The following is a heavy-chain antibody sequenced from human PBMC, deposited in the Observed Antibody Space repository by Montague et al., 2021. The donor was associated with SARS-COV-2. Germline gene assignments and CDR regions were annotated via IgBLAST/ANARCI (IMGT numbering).Heavy chain of an antibody. V-gene: IGHV4-59*01. D-gene: IGHD3-22*01. Sequence: SETLSLTCTVSGASITDFYWSWIRQPPGKGLEWIGYIHYSGITSYNPSLRSRVTMLIDMPKSRFSLNLRSVTAAGTAIYFCARITEVVPFDFWGQGTLVSVSS. J-gene: IGHJ4*02. CDR3: ARITEVVPFDF. CDR2: IHYSGIT. CDR1: GASITDFY.